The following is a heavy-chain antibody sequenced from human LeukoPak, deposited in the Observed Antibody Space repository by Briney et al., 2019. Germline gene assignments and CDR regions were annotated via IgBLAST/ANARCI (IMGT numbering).Heavy chain of an antibody. J-gene: IGHJ4*02. V-gene: IGHV4-4*09. CDR1: GGSISSYY. CDR3: ARHGSVRSPLGR. D-gene: IGHD3-10*01. CDR2: INATGST. Sequence: SETLSLTCTVSGGSISSYYWSWIRQPPGKGLEWIGYINATGSTNYNPSLKSRVTISVDTSKNQFSLNLRSVTAADTAVYYCARHGSVRSPLGRWVQGTLVTVCS.